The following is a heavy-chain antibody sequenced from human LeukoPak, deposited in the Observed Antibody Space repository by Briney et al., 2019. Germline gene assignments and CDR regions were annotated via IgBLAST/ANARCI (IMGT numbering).Heavy chain of an antibody. D-gene: IGHD2-2*01. J-gene: IGHJ4*02. Sequence: SETLSLTCAVYGGSFSGYYWSWIRQPPGKGLEWIGEINHSGSTNYNPSLKSRVTISVDTSKNQFSLKLGSVTAADTAVYYCARGPRDIVVVPAADFDYWGQGTLVTVSS. CDR1: GGSFSGYY. CDR2: INHSGST. V-gene: IGHV4-34*01. CDR3: ARGPRDIVVVPAADFDY.